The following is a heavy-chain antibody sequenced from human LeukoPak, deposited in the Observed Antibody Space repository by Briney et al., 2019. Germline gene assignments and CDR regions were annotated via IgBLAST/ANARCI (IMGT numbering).Heavy chain of an antibody. CDR2: ISGSGGST. V-gene: IGHV3-23*01. CDR1: GFTFSSYA. CDR3: AKFPLTHYYDSSGLPFDY. J-gene: IGHJ4*02. D-gene: IGHD3-22*01. Sequence: GGSLRLSCAASGFTFSSYAMSWVRQAPGKGLEWVSAISGSGGSTYYADSVKGRFTISRDNSKNTLYLQMNSLRAEDTAVYYCAKFPLTHYYDSSGLPFDYWGQGTLVTVSS.